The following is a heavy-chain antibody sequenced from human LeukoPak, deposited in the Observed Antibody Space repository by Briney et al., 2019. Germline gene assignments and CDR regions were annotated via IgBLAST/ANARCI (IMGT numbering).Heavy chain of an antibody. CDR3: ARDRQQLALDY. CDR1: GFTFSSYW. CDR2: INSDGSRT. Sequence: GGSLRLSCAASGFTFSSYWMHWVRQAPGKGLVWVSRINSDGSRTSYADSVKGRFTISRDNAKNTLYLQMNSLRAEDTAVYYCARDRQQLALDYWGQGTLVTVSS. J-gene: IGHJ4*02. D-gene: IGHD6-13*01. V-gene: IGHV3-74*01.